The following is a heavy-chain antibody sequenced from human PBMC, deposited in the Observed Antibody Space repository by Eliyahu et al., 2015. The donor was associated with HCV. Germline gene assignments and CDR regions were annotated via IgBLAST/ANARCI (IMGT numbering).Heavy chain of an antibody. J-gene: IGHJ4*02. CDR2: ISYSSSHI. D-gene: IGHD1-26*01. V-gene: IGHV3-21*01. CDR3: ARMVGSYSNYFDY. Sequence: EVQLVESGGGLVKPGGSLXLXXAAXGXXFSSYTINWVRQAPGKGLEWVSSISYSSSHIYYADSVKGRFSISRDNAKKSVYLQMNSLRAEDTAVYYCARMVGSYSNYFDYWGQGTLVTASS. CDR1: GXXFSSYT.